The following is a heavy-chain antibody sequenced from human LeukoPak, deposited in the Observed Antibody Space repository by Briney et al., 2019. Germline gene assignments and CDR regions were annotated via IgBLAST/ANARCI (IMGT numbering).Heavy chain of an antibody. V-gene: IGHV4-59*01. J-gene: IGHJ6*02. CDR1: GGSISSYY. D-gene: IGHD3-10*01. Sequence: SETLSLTCTVSGGSISSYYWSWIRQPPGKGLEWIGYIYYSGSTNYNPSLKSRVTISVDTSKNQFSLKLSSVTAADTAVYYCARESFGSGSYYPPYYYYGMDVWGQGTTVTVSS. CDR3: ARESFGSGSYYPPYYYYGMDV. CDR2: IYYSGST.